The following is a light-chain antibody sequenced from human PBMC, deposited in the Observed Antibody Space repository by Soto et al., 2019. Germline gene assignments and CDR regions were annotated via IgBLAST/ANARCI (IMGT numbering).Light chain of an antibody. J-gene: IGKJ2*01. CDR2: AAS. V-gene: IGKV1-39*01. CDR3: QQSDTIPYT. CDR1: QSLSRS. Sequence: DIQMTQSQSSLSASVGDRVSITCQASQSLSRSLNWYQKKPGKAPNLLIYAASSLHSGDPSRCSGSGSGTDFSLTISSLQPADFATYYCQQSDTIPYTCGQVTKLEI.